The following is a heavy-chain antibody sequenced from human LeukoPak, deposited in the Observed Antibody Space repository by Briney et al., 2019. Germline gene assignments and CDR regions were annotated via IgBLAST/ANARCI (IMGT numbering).Heavy chain of an antibody. V-gene: IGHV4-34*01. CDR1: GGSFSGYY. J-gene: IGHJ4*02. Sequence: SETLSLTCAVYGGSFSGYYWSWIRQPPGKGLEWIGEINHSGSTNYNPSLKSRVTISVDTSKNQFSLKLSSVTAADTAVYYCASFRWFGEAGFDYWGQGTLVTASS. D-gene: IGHD3-10*01. CDR2: INHSGST. CDR3: ASFRWFGEAGFDY.